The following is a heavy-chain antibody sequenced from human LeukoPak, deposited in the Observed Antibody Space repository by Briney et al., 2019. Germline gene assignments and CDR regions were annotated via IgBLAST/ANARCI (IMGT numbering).Heavy chain of an antibody. V-gene: IGHV3-21*01. J-gene: IGHJ4*02. CDR3: ASWLIDY. Sequence: GGSLRLSCAASGFTFSSYSMNWVRQTPGKRLEWVSSISSSSSYIYYADSVKGRFTISRDNAKNSLYLQMNSLRAEDTAVYYCASWLIDYWGQGTLVTVSS. CDR1: GFTFSSYS. CDR2: ISSSSSYI. D-gene: IGHD3-16*01.